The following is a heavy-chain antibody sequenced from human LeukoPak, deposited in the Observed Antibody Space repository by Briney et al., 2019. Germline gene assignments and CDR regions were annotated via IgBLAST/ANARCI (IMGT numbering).Heavy chain of an antibody. J-gene: IGHJ4*02. CDR2: INTDGSST. D-gene: IGHD3-16*02. CDR3: AKIWDYVWGSYPKDYFDY. CDR1: GFTFSSYW. Sequence: GGSLRLSCAASGFTFSSYWMHWVRQAPGKGLVWVSRINTDGSSTSYADSVKGRFTISRDNAKNTLYLQMNSLRAEDTAVYYCAKIWDYVWGSYPKDYFDYWGQGTLVTVSS. V-gene: IGHV3-74*01.